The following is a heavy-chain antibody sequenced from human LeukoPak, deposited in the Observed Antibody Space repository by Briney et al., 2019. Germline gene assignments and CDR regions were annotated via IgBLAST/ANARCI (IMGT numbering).Heavy chain of an antibody. CDR3: AKDRSSGGSCYNF. CDR1: GFIFSSYA. Sequence: PGGSLRLSCAASGFIFSSYAMTWVRHAPGKGLEWVSTVGSSGTSTYYADSVKGRFTISRDNSNNTLYLQMNSLRAEDTAVYYCAKDRSSGGSCYNFWGQGTLVTVSS. CDR2: VGSSGTST. J-gene: IGHJ4*02. V-gene: IGHV3-23*01. D-gene: IGHD2-15*01.